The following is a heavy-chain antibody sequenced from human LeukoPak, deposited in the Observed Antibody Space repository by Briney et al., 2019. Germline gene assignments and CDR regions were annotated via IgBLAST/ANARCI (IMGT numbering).Heavy chain of an antibody. V-gene: IGHV3-74*03. Sequence: PGGSLRLSCAASGFSFSNYWMCWVHQAPGKGLVCVSRINSDGSTTTYADSVKGRFTLSRDNAKNTLYLQMNSLRAEDSALYYCARIRESLGLGAFDIWGQGTMVTVSS. D-gene: IGHD7-27*01. CDR1: GFSFSNYW. CDR3: ARIRESLGLGAFDI. CDR2: INSDGSTT. J-gene: IGHJ3*02.